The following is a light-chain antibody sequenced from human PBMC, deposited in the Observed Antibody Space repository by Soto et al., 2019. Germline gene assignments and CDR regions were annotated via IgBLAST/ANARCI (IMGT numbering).Light chain of an antibody. CDR2: MVS. Sequence: QSVLTQPASVSGSPGQWITISCTGTSSDVGNYNYVSWYQQYPGRVPKLLIYMVSNRASGVSNRFSGSKSGNTASLTISGLQAEDEADYFCTSPTPGSLYVFGTGTKLTVL. J-gene: IGLJ1*01. CDR1: SSDVGNYNY. CDR3: TSPTPGSLYV. V-gene: IGLV2-14*01.